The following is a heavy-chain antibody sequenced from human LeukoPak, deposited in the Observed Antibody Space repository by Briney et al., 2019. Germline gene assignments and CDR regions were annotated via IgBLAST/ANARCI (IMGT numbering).Heavy chain of an antibody. CDR1: GFTFDDYA. CDR2: ITWNSRGI. V-gene: IGHV3-9*01. Sequence: GRSLRLSCAASGFTFDDYAMHWVRQGPGGGLEWVSGITWNSRGIDYADSVKGRFTISRDNAKNFLFLQMNSLRAEDTALYYCVKAPNSYGSSRSFFEFWGQGILVTVSS. CDR3: VKAPNSYGSSRSFFEF. D-gene: IGHD6-6*01. J-gene: IGHJ4*02.